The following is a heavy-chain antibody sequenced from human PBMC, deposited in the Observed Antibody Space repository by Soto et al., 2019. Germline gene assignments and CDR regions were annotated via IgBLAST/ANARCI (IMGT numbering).Heavy chain of an antibody. J-gene: IGHJ4*02. D-gene: IGHD3-22*01. CDR1: GFTFSSYA. CDR3: AKTLYYYDSSGLFAY. Sequence: SLRLSCAASGFTFSSYAMSWVRQAPGKGLEWVSAISGSGGSTYYADSVKGRFTISRDNSKNTLYLQMNSLRAEDTAVYYCAKTLYYYDSSGLFAYWGQGTLVTVSS. CDR2: ISGSGGST. V-gene: IGHV3-23*01.